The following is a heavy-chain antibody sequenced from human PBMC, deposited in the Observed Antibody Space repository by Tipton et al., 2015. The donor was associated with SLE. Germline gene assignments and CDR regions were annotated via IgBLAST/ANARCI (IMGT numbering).Heavy chain of an antibody. Sequence: TLSLTCSVSGGSISSDTYYWAWIRQPPGKGLEWIGTIFYTGGTHYSPSLESRLTISLDASNNLLSLKLKSVTAADTAVYYCARRRARRCYFDYWGQGTLVTVSS. V-gene: IGHV4-39*07. J-gene: IGHJ4*02. CDR2: IFYTGGT. CDR3: ARRRARRCYFDY. CDR1: GGSISSDTYY.